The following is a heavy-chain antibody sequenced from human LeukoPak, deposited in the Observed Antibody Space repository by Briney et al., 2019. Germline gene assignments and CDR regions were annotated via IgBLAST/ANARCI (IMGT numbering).Heavy chain of an antibody. CDR2: IISSSSTI. Sequence: GGSLRLSCAASGFTFSSYSMNWVRQAPGKGLEWVSYIISSSSTIYYADSVKGRFTISRDNAKNSLYLQMNSLRAEDTAVYYCARGWSTMIVVPDAFDIWGQGTMVTVSS. D-gene: IGHD3-22*01. V-gene: IGHV3-48*04. J-gene: IGHJ3*02. CDR3: ARGWSTMIVVPDAFDI. CDR1: GFTFSSYS.